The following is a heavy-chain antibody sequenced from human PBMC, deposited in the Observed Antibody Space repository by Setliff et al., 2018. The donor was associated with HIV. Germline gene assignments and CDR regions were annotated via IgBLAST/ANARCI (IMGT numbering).Heavy chain of an antibody. D-gene: IGHD3-10*01. CDR1: GGSISSSSYY. CDR3: AREAPGEVRGVIIPFIDY. CDR2: IYYSGNT. V-gene: IGHV4-39*01. Sequence: SETLSLTCTVSGGSISSSSYYWGWIRQPPGKGLEWIGSIYYSGNTYYNPSLKSRVTISVDTSKNQFSLKLSSVTAADTAVYYCAREAPGEVRGVIIPFIDYWGQGTLVTVSS. J-gene: IGHJ4*02.